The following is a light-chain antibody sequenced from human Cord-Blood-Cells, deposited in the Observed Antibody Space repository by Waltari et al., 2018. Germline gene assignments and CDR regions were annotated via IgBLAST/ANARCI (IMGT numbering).Light chain of an antibody. CDR1: ISDVGGYNY. CDR3: SSYAGSNNVV. Sequence: QSALTQPPSASGSPGQSVTIPCTGTISDVGGYNYVSWYQQHPGKAPKLMIYEVSKRPSGVPDRFSGSKSGNTASLTVSGLQAEDEADYYCSSYAGSNNVVFGGGTKLTVL. J-gene: IGLJ2*01. V-gene: IGLV2-8*01. CDR2: EVS.